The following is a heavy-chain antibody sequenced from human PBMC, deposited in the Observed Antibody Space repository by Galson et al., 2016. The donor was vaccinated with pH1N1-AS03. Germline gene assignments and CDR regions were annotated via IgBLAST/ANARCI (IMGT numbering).Heavy chain of an antibody. CDR1: GYSISSGYY. J-gene: IGHJ4*02. V-gene: IGHV4-38-2*01. D-gene: IGHD3-3*01. CDR2: IYHSGST. Sequence: ETLSLTCAVSGYSISSGYYWGWIRQPPGKGLEWIGSIYHSGSTYYNPSLMSRVTISVDTSKNRFSLKVTSVTAADTAVYYCAGVGKYFDFWSGYSDFDYWGQGTLVTVSS. CDR3: AGVGKYFDFWSGYSDFDY.